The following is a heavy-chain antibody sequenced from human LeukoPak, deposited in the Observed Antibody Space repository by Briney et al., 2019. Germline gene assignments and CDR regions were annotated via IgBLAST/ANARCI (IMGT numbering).Heavy chain of an antibody. J-gene: IGHJ4*02. CDR2: INSDGSST. Sequence: PGGSLRLSCAASGFTFSSYWMHWVRQGPGKGLVWVSRINSDGSSTTYADSVKGRFTISRDNAKNTLYLQMNSLRAEDTAVYYCARGLVVPAIEGVYWGQGTLVTVSS. CDR1: GFTFSSYW. V-gene: IGHV3-74*01. CDR3: ARGLVVPAIEGVY. D-gene: IGHD2-2*01.